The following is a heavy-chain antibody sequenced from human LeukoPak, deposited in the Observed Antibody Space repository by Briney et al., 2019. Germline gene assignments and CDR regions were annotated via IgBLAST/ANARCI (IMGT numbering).Heavy chain of an antibody. CDR1: GGIFTSVG. CDR2: IIPLIDIT. J-gene: IGHJ4*02. CDR3: AKDRESLGAPIDS. D-gene: IGHD1-26*01. V-gene: IGHV1-69*04. Sequence: SVKVSCKTSGGIFTSVGISWVRQAPGQGLEWMGRIIPLIDITNYAQNFQGRVTITADKSTSTAYMELSGLTFDDTAIYYCAKDRESLGAPIDSWGPGTLVTVSS.